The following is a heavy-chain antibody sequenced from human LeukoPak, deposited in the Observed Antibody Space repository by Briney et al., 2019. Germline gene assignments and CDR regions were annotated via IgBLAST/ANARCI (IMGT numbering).Heavy chain of an antibody. V-gene: IGHV3-64D*06. CDR2: ISSNGGST. J-gene: IGHJ4*02. CDR3: VKDKGGYYYGSGSYYTD. Sequence: GGSLRLSCSASEFTFISYAMHWVRQAPGKGLEYVSSISSNGGSTYYADSVKGRFTISRDNSKNTLYLQMSSLRTEDTAVYYCVKDKGGYYYGSGSYYTDWGQGTLVTVSS. D-gene: IGHD3-10*01. CDR1: EFTFISYA.